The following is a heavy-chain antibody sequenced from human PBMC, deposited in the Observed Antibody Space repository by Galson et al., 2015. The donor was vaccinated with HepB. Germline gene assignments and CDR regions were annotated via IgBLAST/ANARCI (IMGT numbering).Heavy chain of an antibody. CDR1: GFTFSSYA. J-gene: IGHJ6*02. Sequence: SLRLSCAASGFTFSSYAMHWVRQAPGKGLEYVSAISSNGGSTYYADSVKGRFTISRDNSKNTLYLQMSSLRAEDTAVYYCVKTFPQQWLVRGWDYYYGMDVWGQGTTVTVSS. CDR3: VKTFPQQWLVRGWDYYYGMDV. CDR2: ISSNGGST. V-gene: IGHV3-64D*06. D-gene: IGHD6-19*01.